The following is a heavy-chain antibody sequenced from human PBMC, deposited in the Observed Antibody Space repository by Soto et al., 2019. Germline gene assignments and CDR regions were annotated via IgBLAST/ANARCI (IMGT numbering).Heavy chain of an antibody. CDR3: ASAMIDSVGNAFDI. CDR1: GGTFSSYA. V-gene: IGHV1-69*13. D-gene: IGHD3-22*01. CDR2: IIPIFGTA. Sequence: GASVKVSCKDSGGTFSSYAMSWVRQAPGQGLEWMGGIIPIFGTANYAQKFQGRVTITADESTSTAYMELSSLRSEDTAVYYCASAMIDSVGNAFDIWGQGTMVTVSS. J-gene: IGHJ3*02.